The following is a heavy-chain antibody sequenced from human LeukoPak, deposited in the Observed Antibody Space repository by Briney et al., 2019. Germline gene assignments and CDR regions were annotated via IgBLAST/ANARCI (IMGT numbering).Heavy chain of an antibody. V-gene: IGHV4-59*08. D-gene: IGHD6-13*01. CDR2: IYYSGST. Sequence: SETLSLTCTVSGGSISSYYWSWIRQPPGKGLEWIGYIYYSGSTSYNPSLKSRVTISIDTSKNQFSLNLRSVTAADSAVYYCAVVVVATAGLDYWGQGTLVTVSS. CDR1: GGSISSYY. J-gene: IGHJ4*02. CDR3: AVVVVATAGLDY.